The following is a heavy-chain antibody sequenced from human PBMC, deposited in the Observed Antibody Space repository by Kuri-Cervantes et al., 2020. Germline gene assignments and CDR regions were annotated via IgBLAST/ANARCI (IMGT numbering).Heavy chain of an antibody. J-gene: IGHJ2*01. D-gene: IGHD2-15*01. CDR3: ARDIVVVVAAKRTDWYFDL. CDR2: ISSSSSSI. CDR1: GFTFRSYS. Sequence: LPLTCAASGFTFRSYSMNWVRQAPGKGLEWVSYISSSSSSIYYADSVKGRFTISRDNAKNSLYLQMNSLRAEDTAVYYCARDIVVVVAAKRTDWYFDLWGRGTLVTVSS. V-gene: IGHV3-48*01.